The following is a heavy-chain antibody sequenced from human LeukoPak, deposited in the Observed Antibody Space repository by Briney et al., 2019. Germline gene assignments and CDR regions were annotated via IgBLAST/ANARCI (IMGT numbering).Heavy chain of an antibody. V-gene: IGHV4-59*08. CDR1: GGSISSYY. J-gene: IGHJ4*02. CDR2: ISASGST. D-gene: IGHD1-26*01. Sequence: SETLSLTCSVSGGSISSYYWSWIRQPPGKGLEWIGYISASGSTNYNPSLKSRVTISVDTSKKQFSLRLSSVTAADTAVYYCARQTRIMGSYYFDYWGQGTLVTVSS. CDR3: ARQTRIMGSYYFDY.